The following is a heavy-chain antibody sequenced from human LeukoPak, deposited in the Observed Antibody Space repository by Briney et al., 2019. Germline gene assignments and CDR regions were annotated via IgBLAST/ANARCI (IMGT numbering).Heavy chain of an antibody. V-gene: IGHV3-23*01. J-gene: IGHJ4*02. Sequence: LAGGSLRLSCAASGFTFSSYAMTWVRQAPGKGLEWVSGISGSGGSANYADSVKGRFSISRDNSKSTLYLQMNSLRAEDTAAYYCAKGNGWSTYYFDYWGQGTLVTVSS. CDR3: AKGNGWSTYYFDY. CDR2: ISGSGGSA. D-gene: IGHD6-19*01. CDR1: GFTFSSYA.